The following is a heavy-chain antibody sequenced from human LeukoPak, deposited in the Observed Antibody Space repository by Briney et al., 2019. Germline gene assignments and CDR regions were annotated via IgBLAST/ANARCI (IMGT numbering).Heavy chain of an antibody. CDR2: ISYDGSNK. Sequence: GRSLRLSCAASGFTFSSYGMHWVRQAPGKGLKWVAVISYDGSNKYYADSVKGRFTISRDNSKNTLYLQMNSLRAEDTAVYYCAKDGIAAALAYYFDYWGQGTLVTVSS. CDR3: AKDGIAAALAYYFDY. V-gene: IGHV3-30*18. J-gene: IGHJ4*02. CDR1: GFTFSSYG. D-gene: IGHD6-13*01.